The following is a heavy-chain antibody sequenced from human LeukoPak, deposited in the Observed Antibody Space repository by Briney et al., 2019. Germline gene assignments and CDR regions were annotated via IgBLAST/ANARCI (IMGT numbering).Heavy chain of an antibody. D-gene: IGHD6-13*01. CDR2: IHQNGGTE. CDR3: ARDLSSRDAY. J-gene: IGHJ4*02. Sequence: GGSLRLSCAASGFTVSSYWMSWVRQAPGEGLEWVACIHQNGGTEYYVDSVKGRFTISRDNTKNSLYLQMNSLTIEDTAVYYCARDLSSRDAYWGQGTLVTVSS. CDR1: GFTVSSYW. V-gene: IGHV3-7*03.